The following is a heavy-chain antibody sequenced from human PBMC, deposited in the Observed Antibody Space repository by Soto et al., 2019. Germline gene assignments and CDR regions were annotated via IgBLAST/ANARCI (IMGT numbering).Heavy chain of an antibody. CDR2: INAGNGNT. Sequence: QVQLVQSGAEVKKPGASVKVSCKASGYTLTSYAMHWVRQAPGQRLEWMGWINAGNGNTKYSQKFQGRVTITRDTSASTAYMELSSLRSEDTAVYYCARALFFWSGHHIGYWGQGTLVTVSS. CDR1: GYTLTSYA. CDR3: ARALFFWSGHHIGY. V-gene: IGHV1-3*01. D-gene: IGHD3-3*01. J-gene: IGHJ4*02.